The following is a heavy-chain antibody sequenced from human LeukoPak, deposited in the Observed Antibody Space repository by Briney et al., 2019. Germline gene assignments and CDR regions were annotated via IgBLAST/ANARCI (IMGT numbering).Heavy chain of an antibody. J-gene: IGHJ4*02. CDR1: GYTFTDYY. D-gene: IGHD1-26*01. V-gene: IGHV1-2*02. Sequence: ASVKVSCKASGYTFTDYYMHWVRQAPGQGLEWMGWISPDSGGTNYAQKFQGRVTMTRDTSINTAYMELSRLISDDTAVYYCARDLIVADTRYFDYWGQGTLVTVSS. CDR3: ARDLIVADTRYFDY. CDR2: ISPDSGGT.